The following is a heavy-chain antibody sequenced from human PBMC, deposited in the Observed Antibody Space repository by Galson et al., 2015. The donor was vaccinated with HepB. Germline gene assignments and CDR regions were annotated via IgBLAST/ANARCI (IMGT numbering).Heavy chain of an antibody. CDR1: GYTFSTYS. D-gene: IGHD2-15*01. J-gene: IGHJ5*02. V-gene: IGHV1-18*01. CDR3: ARGALVAVVGGTLNNWFDP. CDR2: INPYNRDT. Sequence: QSGAEVKKPGASVKVSCKASGYTFSTYSITWVRQAPGQGLEWMGWINPYNRDTHYARKLQGRVSMTTDTLTSTAYMELRSLRSDDTAVYYCARGALVAVVGGTLNNWFDPWGQGTQVTVSS.